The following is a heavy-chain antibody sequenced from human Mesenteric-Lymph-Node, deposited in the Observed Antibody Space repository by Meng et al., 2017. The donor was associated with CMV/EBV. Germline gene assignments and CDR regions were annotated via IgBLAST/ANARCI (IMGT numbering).Heavy chain of an antibody. CDR1: GYPFTRFG. J-gene: IGHJ4*02. D-gene: IGHD4-23*01. CDR2: VSGYNGNT. V-gene: IGHV1-18*01. Sequence: SGYPFTRFGISVVRQAPGQRLEWIGWVSGYNGNTMYAQKVQGRVTMTTDTSTSTAYMEVRSLRSDDTAIYYCARDRGNNNWIEPIDYWGQGTLVTVSS. CDR3: ARDRGNNNWIEPIDY.